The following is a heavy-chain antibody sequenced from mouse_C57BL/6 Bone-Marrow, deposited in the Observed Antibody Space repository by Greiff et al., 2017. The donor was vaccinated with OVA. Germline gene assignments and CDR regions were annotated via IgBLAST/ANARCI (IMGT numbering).Heavy chain of an antibody. D-gene: IGHD1-1*01. V-gene: IGHV5-4*03. Sequence: EVKLMESGGGLVKPGGSLKLSCAASGFTFSSYAMSWVRQTPEKRLEWVATISDGGSYTYYPDNVKGRFTISRDNAKNNLYLQMSHLKSEDTAMYYCARPHYYGSSNDYWGQGTTLTVSS. CDR3: ARPHYYGSSNDY. CDR1: GFTFSSYA. J-gene: IGHJ2*01. CDR2: ISDGGSYT.